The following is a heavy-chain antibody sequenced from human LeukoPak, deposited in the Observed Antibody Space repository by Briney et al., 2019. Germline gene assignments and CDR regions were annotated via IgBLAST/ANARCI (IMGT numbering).Heavy chain of an antibody. J-gene: IGHJ3*02. Sequence: SETLSLTCSVSGDSISNYYWSWIRQPPGKGLEWIGSIYHSGSTYYNPSLKSRVTISVDTSKNQFSLKLSSVTAADTAVYYCARVSGSDLNDDAFDIWGQGTMVTVSS. D-gene: IGHD3-3*01. CDR1: GDSISNYY. CDR2: IYHSGST. V-gene: IGHV4-38-2*02. CDR3: ARVSGSDLNDDAFDI.